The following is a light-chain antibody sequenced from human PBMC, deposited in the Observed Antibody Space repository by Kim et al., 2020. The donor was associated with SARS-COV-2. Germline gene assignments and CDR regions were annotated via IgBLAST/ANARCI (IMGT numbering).Light chain of an antibody. J-gene: IGLJ3*02. V-gene: IGLV2-8*01. Sequence: QSALTHPPSASGSPGQSITISCTGTSSDVGGYSYVSWYQQPPAKAPTLLIYDVTRRPSGVPECFSGSKSGTTATLTVSGLQAEDEADYYCSSDGGNNSWVFGGGTKVTVL. CDR1: SSDVGGYSY. CDR3: SSDGGNNSWV. CDR2: DVT.